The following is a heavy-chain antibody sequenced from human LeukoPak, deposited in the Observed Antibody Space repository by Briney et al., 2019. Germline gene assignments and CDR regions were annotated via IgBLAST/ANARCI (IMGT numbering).Heavy chain of an antibody. Sequence: GASVKVSCKASGYTFTSYGISWVRQAPGQGLEWMGWISAYNGNTNYAQNLQGRVTMTTDTSTSTAYMELRSLRSDDTAVYYCASHSSSWSSWFDPWGQGTLVTVSS. CDR1: GYTFTSYG. D-gene: IGHD6-13*01. CDR2: ISAYNGNT. CDR3: ASHSSSWSSWFDP. J-gene: IGHJ5*02. V-gene: IGHV1-18*01.